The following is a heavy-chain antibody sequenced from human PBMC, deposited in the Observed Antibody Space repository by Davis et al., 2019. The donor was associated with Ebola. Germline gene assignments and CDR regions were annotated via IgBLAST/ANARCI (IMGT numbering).Heavy chain of an antibody. J-gene: IGHJ3*02. CDR2: IYYSGST. V-gene: IGHV4-59*08. CDR1: GGSISSYY. CDR3: ARHVTQEWLVPDAFDI. Sequence: PSETLSLTCTVSGGSISSYYWSWIRQPPGKGLEWIGYIYYSGSTNYNPSLKSRVTISVDTSKNQFSLKLSSVTAADTAVYYCARHVTQEWLVPDAFDIWGQGTMVTVSS. D-gene: IGHD6-19*01.